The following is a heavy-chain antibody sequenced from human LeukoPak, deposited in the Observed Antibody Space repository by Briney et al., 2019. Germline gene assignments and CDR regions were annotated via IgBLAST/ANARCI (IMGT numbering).Heavy chain of an antibody. V-gene: IGHV1-69*04. J-gene: IGHJ3*02. CDR2: IIPILGIA. Sequence: ASVKVSCKASGGTFSSYAISRVRQAPGQGLEWMGRIIPILGIANYAQKFQGRVTITADKSTSTAYMELSSLRSEDTAVYYCARHMGADDAFDIWGQGTMVTVSS. CDR1: GGTFSSYA. D-gene: IGHD1-26*01. CDR3: ARHMGADDAFDI.